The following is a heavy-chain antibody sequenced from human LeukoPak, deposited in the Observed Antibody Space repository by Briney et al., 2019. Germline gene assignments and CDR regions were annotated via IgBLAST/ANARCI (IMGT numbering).Heavy chain of an antibody. J-gene: IGHJ4*02. D-gene: IGHD3-3*01. V-gene: IGHV1-18*01. CDR2: ISAYNGNT. Sequence: ASVKVSCKASGYTFTSYGISWVRQAPGQRLEWMGWISAYNGNTNYAQKLQGRVTMTTDTSTSTAYMELRSLRSDDTAVYYCARARTFYDFWSGSAYGPFDYWGQGTLASVSS. CDR3: ARARTFYDFWSGSAYGPFDY. CDR1: GYTFTSYG.